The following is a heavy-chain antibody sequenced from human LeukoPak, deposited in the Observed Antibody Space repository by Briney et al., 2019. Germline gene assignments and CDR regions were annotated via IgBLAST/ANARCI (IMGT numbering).Heavy chain of an antibody. D-gene: IGHD3-3*01. CDR3: ARQRRRFLEWLHKEHGYYMDV. J-gene: IGHJ6*03. V-gene: IGHV4-39*01. CDR2: IYYSGST. Sequence: SETLFLTCTVSGGSISSSSYYWGWIRQPPGKGLEWIGSIYYSGSTYYNPSLKSRVTISVDTSKNQFSLKLSSVTAADTAVYYCARQRRRFLEWLHKEHGYYMDVWGKGTTVTVSS. CDR1: GGSISSSSYY.